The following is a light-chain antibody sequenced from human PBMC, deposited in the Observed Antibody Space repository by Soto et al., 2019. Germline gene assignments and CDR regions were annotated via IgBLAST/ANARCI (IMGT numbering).Light chain of an antibody. CDR3: QQYNYYRT. CDR1: QTITNR. V-gene: IGKV1-5*01. Sequence: DIHMTQSPATVSASVGGRVTLTCRASQTITNRLAWYQQRPGQAPKLLIYDASTLKGGVPARFSGSGSGTEFTLTISSLQPNDSATYYCQQYNYYRTFGQGTKVEIK. CDR2: DAS. J-gene: IGKJ1*01.